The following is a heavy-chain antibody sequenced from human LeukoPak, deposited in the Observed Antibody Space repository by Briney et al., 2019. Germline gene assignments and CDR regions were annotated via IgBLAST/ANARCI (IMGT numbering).Heavy chain of an antibody. D-gene: IGHD1-14*01. V-gene: IGHV3-9*01. CDR2: ISWNSGSI. Sequence: GRSLRLSCAASRFTFDDYAMHWVRQAPGKGLEWVSGISWNSGSIGYADSVKGRFTISRDNAKNSLYLQMSSLRAEDTALYYCARRLSTTWAFDYWGQGTLVTVSS. J-gene: IGHJ4*02. CDR3: ARRLSTTWAFDY. CDR1: RFTFDDYA.